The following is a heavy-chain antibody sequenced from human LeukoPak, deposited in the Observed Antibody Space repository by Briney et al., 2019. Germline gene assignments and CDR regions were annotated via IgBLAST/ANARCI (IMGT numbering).Heavy chain of an antibody. CDR2: ISSSSSYI. CDR1: GFTFSSYS. J-gene: IGHJ4*02. Sequence: GGSLRLSCAASGFTFSSYSMNWVRQAPGKGLEWVSSISSSSSYIYYADSVKGRFTISRDNAKNSLYLQMNSLRAEDTAAYYCARERYYYDSSGAPTLRYWGQGTLVTVSS. V-gene: IGHV3-21*01. D-gene: IGHD3-22*01. CDR3: ARERYYYDSSGAPTLRY.